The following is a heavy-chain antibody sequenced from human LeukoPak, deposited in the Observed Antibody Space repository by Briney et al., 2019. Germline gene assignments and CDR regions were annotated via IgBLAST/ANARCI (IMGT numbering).Heavy chain of an antibody. CDR3: AIDRLSYDWSDYRFHY. J-gene: IGHJ4*01. Sequence: PGGSLRLSCVASGFTFRIYWMNWFRRAPGKGLEWVCNIKDDGREVNYVDSVRGRFIISRDNPKDALYLQMNSLRVDDTAMYYGAIDRLSYDWSDYRFHYWGQGARVTLSP. CDR1: GFTFRIYW. V-gene: IGHV3-7*01. D-gene: IGHD3-22*01. CDR2: IKDDGREV.